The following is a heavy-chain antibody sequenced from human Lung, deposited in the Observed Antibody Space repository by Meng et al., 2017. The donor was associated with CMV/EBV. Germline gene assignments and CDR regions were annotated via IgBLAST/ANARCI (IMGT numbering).Heavy chain of an antibody. CDR1: GGSISSGGYY. V-gene: IGHV4-31*03. J-gene: IGHJ4*02. CDR2: IYYSGST. D-gene: IGHD2-2*01. CDR3: ARVGCSSTSCPDY. Sequence: TXSLXCTVSGGSISSGGYYWSWIRQHPGKGLEWIGYIYYSGSTYYNPSLKSRVTISVDTSKNQFSLKLSSVTAADTAVYYCARVGCSSTSCPDYWGQGTLVTVSS.